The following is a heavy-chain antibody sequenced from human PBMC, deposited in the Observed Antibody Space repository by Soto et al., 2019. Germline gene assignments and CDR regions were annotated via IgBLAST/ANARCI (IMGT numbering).Heavy chain of an antibody. CDR1: GFTFSSYG. CDR2: ISYDGSNK. CDR3: AKGMDRGYDLDAFDI. D-gene: IGHD5-12*01. V-gene: IGHV3-30*18. J-gene: IGHJ3*02. Sequence: QVQLVESGGGVVQPGRSLRLSCAASGFTFSSYGMHWVRQAPGKGLEWVAVISYDGSNKYYADSVKGRFTISRDNSKNTLYLQMNSLRAEDTAVYYCAKGMDRGYDLDAFDIWGQGTMVTVSS.